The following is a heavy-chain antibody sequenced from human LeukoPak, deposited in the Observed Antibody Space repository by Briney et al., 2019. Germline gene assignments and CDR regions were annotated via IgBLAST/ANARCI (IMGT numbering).Heavy chain of an antibody. CDR3: AKDYYDFWSGYYLDAFDI. CDR2: IRYDGSNK. CDR1: GFTFSSYG. Sequence: GGSLRLSCAASGFTFSSYGMHWVRQAPGKGLEWVAFIRYDGSNKYYADSVKGRFTISRDNSKNTLYLQMNSLRAEDTAVYYCAKDYYDFWSGYYLDAFDIWGQGTMVPV. J-gene: IGHJ3*02. D-gene: IGHD3-3*01. V-gene: IGHV3-30*02.